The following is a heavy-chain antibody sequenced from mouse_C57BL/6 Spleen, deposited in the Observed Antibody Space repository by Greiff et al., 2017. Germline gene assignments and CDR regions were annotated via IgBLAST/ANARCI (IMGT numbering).Heavy chain of an antibody. J-gene: IGHJ4*01. CDR3: ARFHDLYYAMDY. D-gene: IGHD2-12*01. CDR2: IDPSDSYT. V-gene: IGHV1-50*01. CDR1: GYTFTSYW. Sequence: QFHVKQPGAELVKPGASVKLSCKASGYTFTSYWMQWVKQRPGQGLEWIGEIDPSDSYTNYNQKFKGKATLTVDTSSSTAYMQLSSLTSEDSAVYYCARFHDLYYAMDYWGQGTSVTVSS.